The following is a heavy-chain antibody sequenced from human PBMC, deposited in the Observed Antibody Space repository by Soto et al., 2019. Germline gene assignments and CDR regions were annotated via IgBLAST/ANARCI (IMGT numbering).Heavy chain of an antibody. D-gene: IGHD3-10*01. Sequence: PSEILSLTCTVSGDSISSGGYYWSWIRQHPGKGLEWIGYIYYSGSTYYNPSLKSRVTISVDTSKNQFSLKLSSVTAADTAVYYCARVDYYGSENWFDPWGQGTLVTVSS. CDR3: ARVDYYGSENWFDP. V-gene: IGHV4-31*03. CDR1: GDSISSGGYY. J-gene: IGHJ5*02. CDR2: IYYSGST.